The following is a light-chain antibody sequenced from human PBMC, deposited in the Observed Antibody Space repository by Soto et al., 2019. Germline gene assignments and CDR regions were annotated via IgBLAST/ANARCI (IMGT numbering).Light chain of an antibody. V-gene: IGLV2-14*03. J-gene: IGLJ1*01. CDR1: SSDVGGYNY. Sequence: QSVLTQPASVSGSPGQSITISCTGTSSDVGGYNYVSWYQHHPGKAPKLMIYDVCNRPSGVSNRFSGSKSGNTASLTISGLQPEDEADYYGSSYTTSNTRQIVFGTGTKVTVL. CDR3: SSYTTSNTRQIV. CDR2: DVC.